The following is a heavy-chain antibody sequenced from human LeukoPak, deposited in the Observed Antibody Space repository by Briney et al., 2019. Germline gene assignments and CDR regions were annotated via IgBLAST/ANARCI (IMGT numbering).Heavy chain of an antibody. V-gene: IGHV3-21*01. J-gene: IGHJ3*01. Sequence: GGSLRLSCAASGFTFSSYGMNWVRQAPGKGLEWVSSISTSSSYIYYADSVKDRFTISRDNAENSLYLQMNSLRDEDTAVYYCARGRGYSSSSDAFDAWGQGTMVTVSS. CDR1: GFTFSSYG. D-gene: IGHD6-6*01. CDR3: ARGRGYSSSSDAFDA. CDR2: ISTSSSYI.